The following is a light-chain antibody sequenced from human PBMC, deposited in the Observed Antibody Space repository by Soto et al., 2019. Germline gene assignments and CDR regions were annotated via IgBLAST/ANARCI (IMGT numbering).Light chain of an antibody. CDR3: QQGHFSPYT. V-gene: IGKV1-39*01. Sequence: TQAPSSLSASVGGKIIITFLASCDVGSDVSWYQQKPGEAPKLLIYSASALSSGVPSRFSGSGSGTEFTLTMSGLQAEDFATYYCQQGHFSPYTFGEGTKVDIK. CDR1: CDVGSD. CDR2: SAS. J-gene: IGKJ2*01.